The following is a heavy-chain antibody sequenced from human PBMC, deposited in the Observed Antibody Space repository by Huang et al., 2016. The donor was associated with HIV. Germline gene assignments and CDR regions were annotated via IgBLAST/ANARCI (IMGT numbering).Heavy chain of an antibody. D-gene: IGHD3-22*01. Sequence: EVQLVESGGGLVQPGGSLRLSCAASGFSISSYWMHWVHQAPGKGVGGVSRINSDGSSTSYADSVKGRFTISRDNAKNTLYLQMNSLRAEDTAVYYCARDPRIQSWLNFFDYWGQGTLVSVSS. CDR1: GFSISSYW. V-gene: IGHV3-74*01. CDR3: ARDPRIQSWLNFFDY. CDR2: INSDGSST. J-gene: IGHJ4*02.